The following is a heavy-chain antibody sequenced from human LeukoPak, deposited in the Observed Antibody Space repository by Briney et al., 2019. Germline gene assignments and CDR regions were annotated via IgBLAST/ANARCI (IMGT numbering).Heavy chain of an antibody. CDR2: IIPIFGTA. J-gene: IGHJ4*02. CDR3: ARAGRELLGASLDY. D-gene: IGHD1-26*01. CDR1: GGTFSSYA. Sequence: SVTVSCTASGGTFSSYAISWVRQAPGQGLEWMGGIIPIFGTANYAQKFQGRVTMTRDTSTSTVYMELSSLRSEDTAVYYCARAGRELLGASLDYWGQGTLVTVSS. V-gene: IGHV1-69*05.